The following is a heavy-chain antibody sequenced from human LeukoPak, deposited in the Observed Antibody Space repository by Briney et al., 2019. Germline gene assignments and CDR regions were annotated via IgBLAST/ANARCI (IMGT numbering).Heavy chain of an antibody. V-gene: IGHV3-15*06. J-gene: IGHJ4*02. Sequence: PGGSLRLSCAASGFTFSSYAMSWVRQAPGKGLEWVGRIKSKVEGGTRNYAAPVKGRFTISRDESKNTVYLQMNSLKIEDTAVYYCTNEVDTAMVTFDYWGQGTLVAVSS. CDR3: TNEVDTAMVTFDY. CDR1: GFTFSSYA. CDR2: IKSKVEGGTR. D-gene: IGHD5-18*01.